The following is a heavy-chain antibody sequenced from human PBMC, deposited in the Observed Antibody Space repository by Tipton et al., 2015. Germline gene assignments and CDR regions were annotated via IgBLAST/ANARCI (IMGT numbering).Heavy chain of an antibody. V-gene: IGHV1-8*01. CDR3: ARGQKRVWGRRVAYYYYGMDV. CDR2: MNPISGNT. CDR1: GYTFTSYD. J-gene: IGHJ6*02. Sequence: QSGPEVKKPGASVKVSCKASGYTFTSYDINWVRQATGQGLEWMGWMNPISGNTGYAQKFQGRVTMTRNTSISTAYMELSSLKSDDSAVYYCARGQKRVWGRRVAYYYYGMDVWGQGTTVTVSS. D-gene: IGHD3-16*01.